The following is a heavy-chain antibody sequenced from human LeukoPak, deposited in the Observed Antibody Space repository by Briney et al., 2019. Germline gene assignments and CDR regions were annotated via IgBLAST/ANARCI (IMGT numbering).Heavy chain of an antibody. CDR1: GGSISRGDYY. CDR2: IYYSGST. D-gene: IGHD3-22*01. Sequence: SQTLSLTCTVSGGSISRGDYYWSWIRQPPGKGLEWIGDIYYSGSTYYIPSLKSRVTISVDTSKNQFSLKLSSVTAADTAVYYCARCSPYYYDSSGTVDWYFDLWGRGTLVTVSS. CDR3: ARCSPYYYDSSGTVDWYFDL. V-gene: IGHV4-30-4*01. J-gene: IGHJ2*01.